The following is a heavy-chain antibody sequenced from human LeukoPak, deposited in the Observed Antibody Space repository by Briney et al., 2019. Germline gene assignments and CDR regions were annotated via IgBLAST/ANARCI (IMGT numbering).Heavy chain of an antibody. V-gene: IGHV1-2*02. CDR1: GYTFTDYY. J-gene: IGHJ4*02. D-gene: IGHD1-26*01. CDR3: ARDEVGPFDY. CDR2: FNPNSGGT. Sequence: ASVKVSCKASGYTFTDYYMHWVRQAPGQGLEWMGWFNPNSGGTIYAQKFQGRVTMTRDTSISTAYMEVSSLRPDDTAVYYCARDEVGPFDYWGQGTLVTVS.